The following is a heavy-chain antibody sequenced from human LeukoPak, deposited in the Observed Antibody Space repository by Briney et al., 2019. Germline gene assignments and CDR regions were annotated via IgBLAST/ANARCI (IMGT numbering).Heavy chain of an antibody. CDR3: ARARGSCAGGRCYSEY. D-gene: IGHD2-8*02. CDR1: GFTFSSYT. J-gene: IGHJ4*02. V-gene: IGHV3-21*01. CDR2: IGSGSSYI. Sequence: GGSLRLSCAASGFTFSSYTMNWVRQAPGKGLEWVSSIGSGSSYIYYADSVKGRFSISRDNAKNSLYLQLSSLRVEDTAVYYCARARGSCAGGRCYSEYRGQGTLVTVSS.